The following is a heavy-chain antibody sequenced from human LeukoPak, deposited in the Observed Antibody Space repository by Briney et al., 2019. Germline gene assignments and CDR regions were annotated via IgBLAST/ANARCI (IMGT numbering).Heavy chain of an antibody. CDR3: ARQGGYSYGYAAYYYYGMDV. J-gene: IGHJ6*02. Sequence: SETLSLTCTVSGGSISSGGYYWSWIRQPPGKGLEWIGYIYHSGSTYYNPSLKSRVTISVDTSKNQFSLKLSSVTAADTAVYYCARQGGYSYGYAAYYYYGMDVWGQGTTVTVSS. D-gene: IGHD5-18*01. CDR1: GGSISSGGYY. CDR2: IYHSGST. V-gene: IGHV4-30-2*01.